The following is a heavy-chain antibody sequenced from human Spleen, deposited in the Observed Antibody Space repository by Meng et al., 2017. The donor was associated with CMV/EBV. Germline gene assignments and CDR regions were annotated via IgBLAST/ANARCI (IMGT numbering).Heavy chain of an antibody. J-gene: IGHJ4*02. CDR1: GGSFSGYY. CDR2: INHSGST. CDR3: ARHQTIAARPFDY. D-gene: IGHD6-6*01. Sequence: CAVYGGSFSGYYWSWIRQPPGKGLEWIGEINHSGSTNYNPSLKSRVTISVDTSKNQFSLKLSSVTAADTAVYYCARHQTIAARPFDYWGQGTLVTVSS. V-gene: IGHV4-34*01.